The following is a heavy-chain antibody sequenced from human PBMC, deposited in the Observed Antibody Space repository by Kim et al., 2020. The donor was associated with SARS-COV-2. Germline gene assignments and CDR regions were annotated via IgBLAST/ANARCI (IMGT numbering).Heavy chain of an antibody. Sequence: AQKFQGRVTMTRDTSTSTVYMELSSLRSEDTAVYYCARGASVAGTSLFDYWGQGTLVTVSS. D-gene: IGHD6-19*01. CDR3: ARGASVAGTSLFDY. J-gene: IGHJ4*02. V-gene: IGHV1-46*01.